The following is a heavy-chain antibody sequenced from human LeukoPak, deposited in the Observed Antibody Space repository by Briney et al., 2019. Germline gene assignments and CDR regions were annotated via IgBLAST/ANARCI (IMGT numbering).Heavy chain of an antibody. J-gene: IGHJ4*02. CDR3: ARRVVISAVPFDY. CDR2: INHSGTT. V-gene: IGHV4-34*01. Sequence: ETLSLTCAGSGGSFICYYWSWIRQPPARGLEWIGEINHSGTTYYNPSLHSRVTISVDTSKNQFSLNVISVTPADTAVCHCARRVVISAVPFDYWGQGTLVTVSS. CDR1: GGSFICYY. D-gene: IGHD6-13*01.